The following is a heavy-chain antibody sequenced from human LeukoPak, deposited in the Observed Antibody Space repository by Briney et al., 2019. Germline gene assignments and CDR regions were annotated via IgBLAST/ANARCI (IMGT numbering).Heavy chain of an antibody. Sequence: SETLSLTCTVSGGSIRSYWSWIRQPAGKGLEWIGRIYGSGSTDYNPSLKSRVTMSIDTSKNQFSLNLISVTAADTAVYYCARGPTNGQAFDYWGQGTLVSVSS. V-gene: IGHV4-4*07. CDR2: IYGSGST. D-gene: IGHD2-8*01. J-gene: IGHJ4*02. CDR3: ARGPTNGQAFDY. CDR1: GGSIRSY.